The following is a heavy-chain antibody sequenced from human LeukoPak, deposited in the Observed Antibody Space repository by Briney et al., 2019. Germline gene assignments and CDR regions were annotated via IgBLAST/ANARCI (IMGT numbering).Heavy chain of an antibody. J-gene: IGHJ6*03. V-gene: IGHV3-21*01. D-gene: IGHD4-11*01. CDR2: ISSSSSYI. CDR3: AREFGDDYSNPRVYYYMDV. Sequence: GGSLRLSCAASGFTFSSYSMNWVRQAPGKGLEWVSSISSSSSYIYYADSVKGRFTISRDNAKNSLYLQMNSLRAEDTAVYYCAREFGDDYSNPRVYYYMDVWGKGTTVTVSS. CDR1: GFTFSSYS.